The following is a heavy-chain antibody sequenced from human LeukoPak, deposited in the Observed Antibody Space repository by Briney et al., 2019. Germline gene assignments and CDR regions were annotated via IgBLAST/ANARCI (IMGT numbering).Heavy chain of an antibody. J-gene: IGHJ4*02. Sequence: ASVKVSCKASGYTFTSYYMHWVRQAPGQGLEWMGIINPSVGSTSYAQEFQGRVTMTRDTSTSTVYMQLSSLSSEDTAVYYCARDMGVQSQLLLLDYWGQGTLVTVSS. V-gene: IGHV1-46*01. D-gene: IGHD2-2*01. CDR2: INPSVGST. CDR1: GYTFTSYY. CDR3: ARDMGVQSQLLLLDY.